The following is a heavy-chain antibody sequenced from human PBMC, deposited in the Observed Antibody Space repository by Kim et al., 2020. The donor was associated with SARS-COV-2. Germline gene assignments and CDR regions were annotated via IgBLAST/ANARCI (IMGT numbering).Heavy chain of an antibody. CDR2: ISYDGSNK. V-gene: IGHV3-30*04. CDR1: GFAFSTYA. Sequence: GGSLRLSCAASGFAFSTYAMHWVRQAPGKGLEWVAVISYDGSNKYYADSVKGRFTISRDNSKNTLYLQMNSLRAEDTAVYYCARAKGIQLWSGFYYGMDV. J-gene: IGHJ6*01. CDR3: ARAKGIQLWSGFYYGMDV. D-gene: IGHD5-18*01.